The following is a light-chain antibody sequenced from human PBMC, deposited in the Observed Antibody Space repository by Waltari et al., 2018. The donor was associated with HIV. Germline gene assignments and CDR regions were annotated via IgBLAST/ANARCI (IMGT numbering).Light chain of an antibody. CDR1: SSDVGGYNY. CDR3: SSYTTSSTWV. Sequence: QSALTPPASVSGSPGQSITISCTGTSSDVGGYNYVSWYQQHPGKAPKLMIYDVSNRPSGGLYRFAGYKPGNTASLTISGLQAEDEADYYGSSYTTSSTWVFGGGTKLTVL. J-gene: IGLJ3*02. CDR2: DVS. V-gene: IGLV2-14*01.